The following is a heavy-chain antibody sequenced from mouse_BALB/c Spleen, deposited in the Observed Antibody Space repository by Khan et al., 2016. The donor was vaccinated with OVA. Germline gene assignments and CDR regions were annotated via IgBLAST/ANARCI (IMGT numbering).Heavy chain of an antibody. D-gene: IGHD2-3*01. CDR2: FYPGSGTI. CDR3: ARHEDGNDGYYDYAMDY. CDR1: GYTFTENI. J-gene: IGHJ4*01. Sequence: VQLQESGAELVKPGASVKLSCKASGYTFTENIIHWVKQRSGQGLEWIGWFYPGSGTIKYNEKFKDKATLTADKSSGTVYMELSRLTSEDSAVYFCARHEDGNDGYYDYAMDYWGQGTSVTVSS. V-gene: IGHV1-62-2*01.